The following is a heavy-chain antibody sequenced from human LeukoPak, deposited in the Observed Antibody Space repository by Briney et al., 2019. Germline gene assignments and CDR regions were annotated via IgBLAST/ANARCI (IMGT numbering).Heavy chain of an antibody. Sequence: PSEILSLTCTVSGGSISSYYWSWIRQPPGKGLEWIGYIYYSGSTNYNPSLKSRVTISVDTSKNQFSLKLSSVTAADTAVYYCARGTEQLARYYYYYMDVWGKGTTVTVSS. J-gene: IGHJ6*03. D-gene: IGHD6-6*01. CDR2: IYYSGST. V-gene: IGHV4-59*08. CDR1: GGSISSYY. CDR3: ARGTEQLARYYYYYMDV.